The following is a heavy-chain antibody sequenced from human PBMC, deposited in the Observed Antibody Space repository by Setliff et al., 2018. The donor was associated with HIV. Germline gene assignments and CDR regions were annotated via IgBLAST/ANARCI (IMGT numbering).Heavy chain of an antibody. Sequence: PSETLSLTCDGYGGSLSSYHWTWIRQAPGKGLEWIGEINPSGSPDYNPSLKSRVTISVDTSRKQSSLKLKSVTVAGTAVYFCARGGGPTTAYYDWGQGTLVTVSS. J-gene: IGHJ4*02. V-gene: IGHV4-34*01. CDR2: INPSGSP. D-gene: IGHD1-26*01. CDR3: ARGGGPTTAYYD. CDR1: GGSLSSYH.